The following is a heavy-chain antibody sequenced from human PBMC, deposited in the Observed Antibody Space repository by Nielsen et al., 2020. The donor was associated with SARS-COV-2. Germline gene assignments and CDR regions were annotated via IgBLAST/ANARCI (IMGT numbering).Heavy chain of an antibody. CDR1: GFTFSSYA. CDR3: AKDAVVPAALLPLSLYYFDY. CDR2: ISYDGSNK. J-gene: IGHJ4*02. Sequence: GESLKISCAASGFTFSSYAMHWVRQAPGKGLEWVAVISYDGSNKYYADAVKGRFTISRDNSKNTLYLQMNSLRAEDTAVYYCAKDAVVPAALLPLSLYYFDYWGQGTLVTVSS. V-gene: IGHV3-30-3*01. D-gene: IGHD2-2*01.